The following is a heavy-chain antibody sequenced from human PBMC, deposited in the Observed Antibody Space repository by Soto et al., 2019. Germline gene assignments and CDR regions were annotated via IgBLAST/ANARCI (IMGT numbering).Heavy chain of an antibody. CDR1: GFTFSSYW. CDR3: ASQVGNNY. Sequence: EVQLVESGGGLVQPGGSLRLSCAASGFTFSSYWMHWVRQVPGKGLVWVSRINNDGSSTNYADSVKGRFTISRDNAKNTLYLQMNSLRAEDTAVYYGASQVGNNYWGQGTLVTVSS. J-gene: IGHJ4*02. V-gene: IGHV3-74*01. CDR2: INNDGSST. D-gene: IGHD1-26*01.